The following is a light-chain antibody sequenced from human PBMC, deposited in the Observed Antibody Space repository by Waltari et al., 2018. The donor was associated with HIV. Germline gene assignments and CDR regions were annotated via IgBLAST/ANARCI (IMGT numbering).Light chain of an antibody. J-gene: IGLJ3*02. CDR1: SSNIETNY. Sequence: QSVLTQPPAASETPGQRVTLSCSGSSSNIETNYVQWYQQRPGTAPTLLIYRNNLRPSGVPDRFSGSKSGTSASLALSGLRSEDEADYYCAAWDDSLSGWVFGGGTKLTVL. CDR3: AAWDDSLSGWV. V-gene: IGLV1-47*01. CDR2: RNN.